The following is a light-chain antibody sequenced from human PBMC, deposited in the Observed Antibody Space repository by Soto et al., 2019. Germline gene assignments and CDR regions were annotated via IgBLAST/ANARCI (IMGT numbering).Light chain of an antibody. CDR1: QSISSW. V-gene: IGKV1-5*03. Sequence: DIQMTQSPSTLSASVGDRVTITCRASQSISSWLAWYQQKPGKAPKLLIYKASSLESGVPSRFSGSGSGTEFTVTISRLQPDDFATYYCQQYNSYSWTFGQGTKVEIK. CDR3: QQYNSYSWT. J-gene: IGKJ1*01. CDR2: KAS.